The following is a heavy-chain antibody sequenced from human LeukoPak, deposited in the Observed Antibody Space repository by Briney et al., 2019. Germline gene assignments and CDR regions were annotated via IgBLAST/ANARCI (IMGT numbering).Heavy chain of an antibody. CDR3: ARDQRVVSAAAEEGFDP. D-gene: IGHD6-13*01. Sequence: SETLSLTCTVSGGSISSSSYYWGWIRQPPGKGLEWIGSIYYSGSTYYNPSLKSRVTISVDTSKNQFSLKLSSVTAADTAVYYCARDQRVVSAAAEEGFDPWGQGTLVTVSS. CDR2: IYYSGST. CDR1: GGSISSSSYY. J-gene: IGHJ5*02. V-gene: IGHV4-39*07.